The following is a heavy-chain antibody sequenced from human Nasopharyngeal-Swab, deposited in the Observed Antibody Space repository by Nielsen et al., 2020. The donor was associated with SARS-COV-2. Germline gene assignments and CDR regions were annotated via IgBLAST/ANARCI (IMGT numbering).Heavy chain of an antibody. CDR2: INHSGST. V-gene: IGHV4-34*01. D-gene: IGHD2-15*01. J-gene: IGHJ5*02. CDR3: ARKATQRRRGPAASPKSYNWFDP. Sequence: WIRQPPGKGLEWIGEINHSGSTNYNASLKSRVTISVDTSKNQFSLKLSSVTAADTAVYYCARKATQRRRGPAASPKSYNWFDPWGQGTLVTVSS.